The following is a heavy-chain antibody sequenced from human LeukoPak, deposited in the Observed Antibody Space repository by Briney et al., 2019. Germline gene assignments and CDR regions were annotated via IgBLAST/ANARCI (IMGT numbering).Heavy chain of an antibody. Sequence: PGGSLRLSCAASGFTFSSHWMSWVRQAPGKGLEWVANIKQDGSEKYYVDSVKGRFTISRDNAKNSLYLQMNSLRAEDTAVYYCARIEKDYDILTGYEYNWFDPWGQGTLVTVSS. V-gene: IGHV3-7*01. CDR2: IKQDGSEK. D-gene: IGHD3-9*01. J-gene: IGHJ5*02. CDR3: ARIEKDYDILTGYEYNWFDP. CDR1: GFTFSSHW.